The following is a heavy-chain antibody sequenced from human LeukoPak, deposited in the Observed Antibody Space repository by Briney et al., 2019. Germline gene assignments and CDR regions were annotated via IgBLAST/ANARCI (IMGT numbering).Heavy chain of an antibody. CDR1: GFTFSRYA. J-gene: IGHJ6*02. V-gene: IGHV3-23*01. CDR3: AKAPVEYSYGYFYCMDV. CDR2: ISAGGGST. Sequence: ETGGSLRLSCAASGFTFSRYAMSWVRQAPGKGLEGVSAISAGGGSTFYADSVKGRFTISRDNSKNTLYLQMNSLRAEDTAVYYCAKAPVEYSYGYFYCMDVWGQGTTVTVSS. D-gene: IGHD5-18*01.